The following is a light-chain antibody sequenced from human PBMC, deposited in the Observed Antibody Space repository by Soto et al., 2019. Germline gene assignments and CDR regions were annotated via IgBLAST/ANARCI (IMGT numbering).Light chain of an antibody. J-gene: IGKJ1*01. Sequence: DIQMTQSPSTLAVAVGDIVTITCRASQTISIWLAWYQQKPGNAPNLLIYKASTLTSGVPSRFSGSGSGTEFTLTISSLQPDDFATYYCQHYNSYPEAFGQGTKVDIK. CDR3: QHYNSYPEA. CDR2: KAS. CDR1: QTISIW. V-gene: IGKV1-5*03.